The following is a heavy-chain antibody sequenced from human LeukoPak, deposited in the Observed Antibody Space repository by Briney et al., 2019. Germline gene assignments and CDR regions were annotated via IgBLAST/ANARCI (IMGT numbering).Heavy chain of an antibody. V-gene: IGHV1-8*01. J-gene: IGHJ3*02. CDR3: ARGNRLYTSSWSALAFDI. CDR1: GYTFTSDD. CDR2: MNPISGYT. D-gene: IGHD6-13*01. Sequence: ASVKVSCKASGYTFTSDDINWVRQATGQGLEWMGWMNPISGYTGFAQKFQGRVTMTSNTAISTAYMELSSLRSEDAAVYYCARGNRLYTSSWSALAFDIWGQGTMVTVSS.